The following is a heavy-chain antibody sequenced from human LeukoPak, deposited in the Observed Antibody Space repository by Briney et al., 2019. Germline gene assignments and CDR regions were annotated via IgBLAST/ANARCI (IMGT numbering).Heavy chain of an antibody. V-gene: IGHV3-21*01. CDR1: GFTFSSDS. CDR2: ISSSSSYI. J-gene: IGHJ3*02. CDR3: ATDSGYGDYHDAFDS. D-gene: IGHD4-17*01. Sequence: GRSLRLSCAASGFTFSSDSMNWVRQAPGKGLEWVSSISSSSSYIYYADSVKGRFTISRDNAKSSLYLQMNSLRAEDTAVYYCATDSGYGDYHDAFDSWGQGTIATVSS.